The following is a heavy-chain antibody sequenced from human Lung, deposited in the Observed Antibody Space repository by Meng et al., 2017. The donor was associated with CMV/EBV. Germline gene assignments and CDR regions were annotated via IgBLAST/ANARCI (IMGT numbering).Heavy chain of an antibody. CDR3: AREVQDYYGSGAYYNPYYYYGMDV. CDR1: GGXFSGYY. V-gene: IGHV4-34*11. D-gene: IGHD3-10*01. CDR2: IYYDGST. Sequence: SXTXSLXCAVYGGXFSGYYWGWIRQPPGKGLEWIGSIYYDGSTNYNPSLTSRVTISVEKSKNQFFLRLSSVTAADTAVYFCAREVQDYYGSGAYYNPYYYYGMDVXGQGXTVTVSS. J-gene: IGHJ6*02.